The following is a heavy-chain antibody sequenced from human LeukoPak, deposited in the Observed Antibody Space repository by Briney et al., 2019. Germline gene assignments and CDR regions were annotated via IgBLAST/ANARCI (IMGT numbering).Heavy chain of an antibody. V-gene: IGHV3-21*01. J-gene: IGHJ4*02. Sequence: GGSLRLSCAASGFTFSSYSMNWVRQAPGKGLEWVSSISSSSSYIYYADSVKGRFTISRDNAKNSLYLQMNSLRAEDTAVYYCARDQYSSGWMSDYWGQGTLVTVSS. CDR1: GFTFSSYS. CDR2: ISSSSSYI. D-gene: IGHD6-19*01. CDR3: ARDQYSSGWMSDY.